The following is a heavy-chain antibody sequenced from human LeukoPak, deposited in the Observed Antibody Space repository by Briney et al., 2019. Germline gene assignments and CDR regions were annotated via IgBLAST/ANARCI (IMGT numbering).Heavy chain of an antibody. D-gene: IGHD2-2*01. CDR2: ISASSNYK. V-gene: IGHV3-23*01. Sequence: GGSLRLSCAASGFSFNSYAFSWVRQAPGKGLEWVLEISASSNYKYYADSVKGRFTISRDNSKNMLFLQMNSLRAEDTAVYYCARGQRSCNSASCHLWYFDLWGRGTLASVSS. J-gene: IGHJ2*01. CDR1: GFSFNSYA. CDR3: ARGQRSCNSASCHLWYFDL.